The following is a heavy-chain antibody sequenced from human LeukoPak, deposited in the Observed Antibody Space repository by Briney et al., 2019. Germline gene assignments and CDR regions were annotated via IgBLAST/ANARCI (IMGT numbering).Heavy chain of an antibody. V-gene: IGHV1-2*02. D-gene: IGHD3-10*01. J-gene: IGHJ3*02. Sequence: ASVKVSCKASGYTFTGYYMHWVRQAPGQGLEWMGWINPNSGGTNYAQKFQGRVTMTRDTSISTAYMELSRLRSDDTAVYYCARSGDTRAVRHAFDIWGQGTMITVSS. CDR1: GYTFTGYY. CDR3: ARSGDTRAVRHAFDI. CDR2: INPNSGGT.